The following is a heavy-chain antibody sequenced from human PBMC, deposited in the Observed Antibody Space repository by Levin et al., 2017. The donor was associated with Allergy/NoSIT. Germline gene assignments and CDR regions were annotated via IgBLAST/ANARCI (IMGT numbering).Heavy chain of an antibody. J-gene: IGHJ6*03. CDR3: ARVFRNHYGSGTYYFYMDV. Sequence: SQTLSLTCSVSGGSISIPNYYWTWIRQDPGKGLEWIGYIYYSGGTYSSPSLKSRVSISLDASKNQFSLRLSSVTAADTAVYYCARVFRNHYGSGTYYFYMDVWGKGTAVTVSS. D-gene: IGHD3-10*01. CDR2: IYYSGGT. V-gene: IGHV4-31*03. CDR1: GGSISIPNYY.